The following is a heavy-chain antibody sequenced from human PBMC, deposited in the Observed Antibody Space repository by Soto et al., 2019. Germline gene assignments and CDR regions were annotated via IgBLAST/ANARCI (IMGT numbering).Heavy chain of an antibody. V-gene: IGHV3-15*07. J-gene: IGHJ4*02. CDR2: IKSKTDGGTT. CDR1: GFTFSNAW. D-gene: IGHD5-18*01. CDR3: TTDPPVDTAMVTQYYFDY. Sequence: PGGSLRLSCAASGFTFSNAWMNWVRQAPGKGLEWVGRIKSKTDGGTTDYAAPVKGRFTISRDDSKNTLYLQMNSLKTEDTAVYYCTTDPPVDTAMVTQYYFDYWGQGTLVTVSS.